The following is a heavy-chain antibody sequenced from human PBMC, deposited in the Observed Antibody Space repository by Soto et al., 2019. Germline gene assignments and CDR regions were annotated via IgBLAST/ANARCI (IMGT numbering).Heavy chain of an antibody. D-gene: IGHD6-13*01. J-gene: IGHJ6*02. Sequence: QVQLVESGGGVVQPGRSLRLSCAASGFTFSRYGMHWVRQAPGKGLEWVAVISYDGSNKYYADSVKGRFTISRDNSKNTLYLQMNSLRAEDTAVYYCAKDGGSSWYYYYYGMDVWGQGTTVTVSS. V-gene: IGHV3-30*18. CDR2: ISYDGSNK. CDR3: AKDGGSSWYYYYYGMDV. CDR1: GFTFSRYG.